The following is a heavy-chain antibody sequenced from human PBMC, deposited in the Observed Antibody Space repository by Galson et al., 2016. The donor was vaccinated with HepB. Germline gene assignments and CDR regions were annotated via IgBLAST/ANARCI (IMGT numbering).Heavy chain of an antibody. D-gene: IGHD3-16*01. CDR1: GFTINRYW. CDR2: INTDGTST. J-gene: IGHJ6*02. V-gene: IGHV3-74*01. CDR3: ARERAAATYYYYGMDV. Sequence: SLRLSCAVSGFTINRYWIHWVRQVPGKGLMWVSRINTDGTSTIYADSVEGRFTVSRDIAKNTVFLQMNSLGVEDTAVYCCARERAAATYYYYGMDVWGQGTTVTVSS.